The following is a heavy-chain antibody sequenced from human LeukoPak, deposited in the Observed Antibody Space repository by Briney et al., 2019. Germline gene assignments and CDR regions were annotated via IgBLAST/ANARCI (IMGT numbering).Heavy chain of an antibody. CDR1: GGTFSSYA. J-gene: IGHJ6*02. D-gene: IGHD4-11*01. CDR2: IIPIFGTA. V-gene: IGHV1-69*13. CDR3: ATLTTEYYYYYGMDV. Sequence: WASVKVSCKASGGTFSSYAISWVRQAPGQGLEWMGGIIPIFGTANYAQKFQGRVTITADESTSTAYMELSSLRSEDTAVYYCATLTTEYYYYYGMDVWGQGTTVTVSS.